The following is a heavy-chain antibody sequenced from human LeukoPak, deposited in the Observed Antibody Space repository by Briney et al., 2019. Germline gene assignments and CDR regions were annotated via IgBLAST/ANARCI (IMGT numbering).Heavy chain of an antibody. J-gene: IGHJ5*02. CDR3: ARDKDDYGSGNHWFDP. D-gene: IGHD3-10*01. V-gene: IGHV3-11*01. CDR1: GFTFSDYY. Sequence: GGSLRLSCAASGFTFSDYYMSWIRQAPGKGLEWVSYISSSGSTIYYADSVKGRFTISRDNAKNSLYLQMNSLRAEDTAVYYCARDKDDYGSGNHWFDPWGQGTLVTVSS. CDR2: ISSSGSTI.